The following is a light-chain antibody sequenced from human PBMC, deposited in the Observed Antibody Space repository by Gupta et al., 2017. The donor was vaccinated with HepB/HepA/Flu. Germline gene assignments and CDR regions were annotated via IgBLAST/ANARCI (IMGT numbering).Light chain of an antibody. V-gene: IGLV2-14*03. CDR1: SSDAGAYNF. Sequence: QSALTQPASVSGSPGQSITLSCTGTSSDAGAYNFVSWFQQDPGKAPKLIIFDVDNRPSGVSNRFSGSKSGNTASLTISGLQAEDEADYYCSSYTISNTYVFGTGTKVTVL. CDR3: SSYTISNTYV. J-gene: IGLJ1*01. CDR2: DVD.